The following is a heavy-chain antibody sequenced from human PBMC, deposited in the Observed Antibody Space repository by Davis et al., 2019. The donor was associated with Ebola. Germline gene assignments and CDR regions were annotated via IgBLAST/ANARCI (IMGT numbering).Heavy chain of an antibody. CDR3: VRDIHGGTLSP. Sequence: PGGSLRLSCVASGFTFSTYGMQWVRQAPGKGPEWVAIIWNDGSKKYYADSVKGRFTISRDNSRNTLDLQMSSLGVEDTAMYYCVRDIHGGTLSPWGQGTLVTVSS. CDR1: GFTFSTYG. V-gene: IGHV3-33*01. D-gene: IGHD3-3*01. J-gene: IGHJ5*02. CDR2: IWNDGSKK.